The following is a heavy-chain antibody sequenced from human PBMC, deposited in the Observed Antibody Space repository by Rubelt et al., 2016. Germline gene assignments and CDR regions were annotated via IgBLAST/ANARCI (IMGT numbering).Heavy chain of an antibody. CDR1: GYTFNSYG. D-gene: IGHD3-22*01. CDR3: ARVEYYYDRSGYSDY. V-gene: IGHV1-18*01. J-gene: IGHJ4*02. Sequence: QVQLVQSGAEVKKPGASVKVSCKASGYTFNSYGISWVRQAPGQGLEWMGWISVYNGNTNYAQKLQGRVPMPTVTSTSTADMGRRSLRSDDTAVYYCARVEYYYDRSGYSDYWGQGTLVTVSS. CDR2: ISVYNGNT.